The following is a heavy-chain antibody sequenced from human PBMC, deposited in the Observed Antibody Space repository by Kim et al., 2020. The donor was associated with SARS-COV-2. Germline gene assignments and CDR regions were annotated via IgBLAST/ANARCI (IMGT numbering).Heavy chain of an antibody. V-gene: IGHV3-11*01. D-gene: IGHD6-13*01. CDR3: ARVAYSSSWYLDY. Sequence: DAVKGRFTTSRDKAKNSLYLQMNSLRAEDTAVYYCARVAYSSSWYLDYWGQGTLVTVSS. J-gene: IGHJ4*02.